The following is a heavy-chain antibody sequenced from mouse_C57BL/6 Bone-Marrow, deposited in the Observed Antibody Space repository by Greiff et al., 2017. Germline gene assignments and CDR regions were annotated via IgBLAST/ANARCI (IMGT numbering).Heavy chain of an antibody. CDR2: INPGSGGT. J-gene: IGHJ2*01. Sequence: LVESGAELVRPGTSVKVSCKASGYAFTNYLIEWVKQRPGQGLEWIGVINPGSGGTNYNEKFKGKSTLTVDKSSSTAYMQLSSLTSEDSAVYCCAREGTTVVAPFDYWGQGTTLTVSS. V-gene: IGHV1-54*01. CDR3: AREGTTVVAPFDY. D-gene: IGHD1-1*01. CDR1: GYAFTNYL.